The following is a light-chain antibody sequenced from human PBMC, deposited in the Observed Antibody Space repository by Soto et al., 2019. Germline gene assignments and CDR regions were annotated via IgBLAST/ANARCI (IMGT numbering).Light chain of an antibody. Sequence: DIQMTQSPSSLSASVGDRVTITCRASQSIRYYLNWYQQKPGKAPKLLIYAASSLQSGVPSRFSGSGSGTDFTLTISSLQPEDFATYYYQQSYSTPQNTFGQGTKVDIK. V-gene: IGKV1-39*01. J-gene: IGKJ2*01. CDR2: AAS. CDR1: QSIRYY. CDR3: QQSYSTPQNT.